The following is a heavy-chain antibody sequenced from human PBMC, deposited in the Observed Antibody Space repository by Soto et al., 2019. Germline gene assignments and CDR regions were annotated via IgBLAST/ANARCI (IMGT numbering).Heavy chain of an antibody. CDR1: GGSISDNW. CDR2: IYHTGTT. Sequence: QVQLQESGPGLVKPSGTLSLTCAVSGGSISDNWWSWVRPPPGQGLEWIGEIYHTGTTHYNPSLWSRVTISIDKSKHQFSLKLSSVTAADRAVYDCARHISVRRTRGFDFWGQGTLVTVSS. D-gene: IGHD2-21*01. V-gene: IGHV4-4*02. J-gene: IGHJ4*02. CDR3: ARHISVRRTRGFDF.